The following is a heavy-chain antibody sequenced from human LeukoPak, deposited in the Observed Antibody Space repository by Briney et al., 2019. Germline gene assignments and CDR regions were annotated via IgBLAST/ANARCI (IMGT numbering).Heavy chain of an antibody. CDR2: ISYDGSNK. CDR1: GFTFSSYA. CDR3: ARELQGYFDY. J-gene: IGHJ4*02. D-gene: IGHD4-11*01. V-gene: IGHV3-30-3*01. Sequence: GGSLRLSCAASGFTFSSYAMHWVRQAPGKGLEWVAVISYDGSNKYYADSVKGRFTISRDNSKNTLYLQMNSLRAEDTAVYYCARELQGYFDYWGQGTLVTVSS.